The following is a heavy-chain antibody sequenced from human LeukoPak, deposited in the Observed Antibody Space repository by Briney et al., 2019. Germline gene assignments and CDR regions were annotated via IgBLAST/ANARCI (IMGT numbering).Heavy chain of an antibody. D-gene: IGHD3-10*01. V-gene: IGHV4-34*01. J-gene: IGHJ4*02. CDR1: GGSFSGYY. CDR3: ARGVVETDYYGSGSYDY. Sequence: PSETLSLTCAVYGGSFSGYYWSWIRQPPGKGLEWIGEINHSGSTNYNPSLKSRVTISVDTSKNQFSLKLSSVTAADTAVYYCARGVVETDYYGSGSYDYWGQGTLVTVSS. CDR2: INHSGST.